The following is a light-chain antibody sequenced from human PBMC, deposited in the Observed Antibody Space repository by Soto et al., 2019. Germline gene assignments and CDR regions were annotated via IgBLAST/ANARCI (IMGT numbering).Light chain of an antibody. CDR1: QSVGSN. J-gene: IGKJ1*01. CDR2: GAS. CDR3: QQYGT. Sequence: EIVVTQSPDMLPVSPGERATLSCRASQSVGSNLAWYQQKPGQAPRLLIYGASTRATGVPDRFSGSGSGTDFTLTISSLQSGDFGIYYCQQYGTFGQGTKVEVK. V-gene: IGKV3-15*01.